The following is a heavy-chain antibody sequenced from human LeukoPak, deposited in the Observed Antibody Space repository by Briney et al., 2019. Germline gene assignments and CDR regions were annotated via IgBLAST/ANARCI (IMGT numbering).Heavy chain of an antibody. Sequence: GGSLSLSCAASGFTFSSYGMSWVRQAPGKGLEWVSAISGSGDSTYYADSVKGRFTISRDNSKNTLYLQMNSLRAEDTAVYYCAKDQGCSYGYSGGFDYWGQGTLVTVSS. CDR2: ISGSGDST. CDR1: GFTFSSYG. V-gene: IGHV3-23*01. J-gene: IGHJ4*02. CDR3: AKDQGCSYGYSGGFDY. D-gene: IGHD5-18*01.